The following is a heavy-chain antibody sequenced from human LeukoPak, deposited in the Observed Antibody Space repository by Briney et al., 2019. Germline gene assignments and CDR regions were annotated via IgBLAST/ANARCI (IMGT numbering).Heavy chain of an antibody. CDR1: GYSISSGYY. V-gene: IGHV4-38-2*02. D-gene: IGHD3-3*01. CDR2: IYYSGST. Sequence: PSETLSLTCTVSGYSISSGYYWGWIRQPPGKGLEWIGSIYYSGSTYYNPSLKSRVTISVDTSKNQFSLKLSSVTAADTAVYYCARGMEYYDFWSGYYRSSNDAFDIWGQGTMVTVSS. CDR3: ARGMEYYDFWSGYYRSSNDAFDI. J-gene: IGHJ3*02.